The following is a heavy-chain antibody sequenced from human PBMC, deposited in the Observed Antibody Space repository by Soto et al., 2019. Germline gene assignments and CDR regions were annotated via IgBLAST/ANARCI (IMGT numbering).Heavy chain of an antibody. V-gene: IGHV1-69*13. J-gene: IGHJ3*02. CDR2: IISIFGTS. CDR3: ARGEPYRSVSPYASDI. CDR1: GGTFSSYA. D-gene: IGHD5-18*01. Sequence: SVNVSCKASGGTFSSYAISWVRQAPGQGLEWMGGIISIFGTSNYAQKFQGRVTITADESTSTAYMELSSLRSEDTAVYYCARGEPYRSVSPYASDIWGHGTMVSV.